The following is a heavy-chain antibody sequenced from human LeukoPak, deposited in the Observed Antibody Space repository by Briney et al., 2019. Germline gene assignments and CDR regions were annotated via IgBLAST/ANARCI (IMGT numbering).Heavy chain of an antibody. D-gene: IGHD3-16*01. CDR1: GDSVSNNIAT. J-gene: IGHJ3*02. V-gene: IGHV6-1*01. CDR2: TYYRSRWGN. CDR3: ARDWGTLTDGFDI. Sequence: SQTLSLTCAISGDSVSNNIATWNWIRQSPSRGLEWLGRTYYRSRWGNDYAISVKSRITINPDTSKNQFSLQLNSVTPEDTAVYYCARDWGTLTDGFDIWGQGTMVIVS.